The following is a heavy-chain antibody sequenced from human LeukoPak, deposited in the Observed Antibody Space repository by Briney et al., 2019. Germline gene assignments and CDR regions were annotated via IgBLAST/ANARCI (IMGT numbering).Heavy chain of an antibody. D-gene: IGHD6-6*01. CDR3: AAYSSCDY. V-gene: IGHV3-48*01. Sequence: GGSLRLSCAASGFTFSSYTMNWVRQAPGKGLEWVSYISPSSSTIYYADSVKGRFTISRDNSKNTLYLQMNSLRAEDTAVYYCAAYSSCDYWGQGTLVTVSS. CDR1: GFTFSSYT. J-gene: IGHJ4*02. CDR2: ISPSSSTI.